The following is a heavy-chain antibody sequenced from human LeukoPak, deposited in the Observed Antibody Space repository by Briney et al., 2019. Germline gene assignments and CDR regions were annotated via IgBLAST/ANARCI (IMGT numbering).Heavy chain of an antibody. CDR2: IRSKAYGGTT. Sequence: GGSLRLSCAASGFTFSSFEMDWVRQAPGKGLEWVGFIRSKAYGGTTEYAASVKGRFTISRDDSKSFAYLQMNSLKTEDTAVYYCTVAVAEYWGQGTLVTVSS. CDR3: TVAVAEY. CDR1: GFTFSSFE. V-gene: IGHV3-49*04. J-gene: IGHJ4*02. D-gene: IGHD6-19*01.